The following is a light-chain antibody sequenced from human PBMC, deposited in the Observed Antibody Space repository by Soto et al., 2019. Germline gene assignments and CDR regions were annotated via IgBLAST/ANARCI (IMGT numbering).Light chain of an antibody. CDR1: QSLLHIAGETF. V-gene: IGKV2D-29*02. CDR3: RESKQLPPA. J-gene: IGKJ5*01. Sequence: VVTPPTLSLSVAPGQPSSISCKSSQSLLHIAGETFLFWYLQKPGQSPQVLIYEVSKRVSGMPDRFRGSGSGTDFTIEISRVATDDVGIYYCRESKQLPPAFGQGTRLDTK. CDR2: EVS.